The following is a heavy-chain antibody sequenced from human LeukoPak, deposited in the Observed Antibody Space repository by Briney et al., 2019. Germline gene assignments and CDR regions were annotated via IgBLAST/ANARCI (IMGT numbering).Heavy chain of an antibody. J-gene: IGHJ4*02. V-gene: IGHV4-39*01. Sequence: SETLSLTCSVSGDSVSSNNYYWGWIRQPPGKGLEWIGSINHSEKTFYNPSLKSRVTISVDTSNNQFSLKLRSVTAADTAVYYCARHGPPKMVVAVTPPDYWGQGTLVTVSS. D-gene: IGHD4-23*01. CDR3: ARHGPPKMVVAVTPPDY. CDR1: GDSVSSNNYY. CDR2: INHSEKT.